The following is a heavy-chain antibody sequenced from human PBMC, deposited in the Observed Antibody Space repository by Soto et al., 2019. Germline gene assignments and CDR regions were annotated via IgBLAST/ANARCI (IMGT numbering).Heavy chain of an antibody. CDR1: GGTFSSYT. CDR2: IIPILGIA. V-gene: IGHV1-69*04. Sequence: SVKVSCKASGGTFSSYTISWVRQAPGQGLEWMGRIIPILGIANYAQKFQGRVTITADKSTSTAYMELSSLRSEDTAVYYCAREHYYGSGTLNIWGQGTMVTVSS. CDR3: AREHYYGSGTLNI. D-gene: IGHD3-10*01. J-gene: IGHJ3*02.